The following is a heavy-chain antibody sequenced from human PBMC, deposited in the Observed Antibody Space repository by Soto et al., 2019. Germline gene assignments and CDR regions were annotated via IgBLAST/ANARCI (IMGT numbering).Heavy chain of an antibody. V-gene: IGHV1-69*13. J-gene: IGHJ4*02. Sequence: ASVKVSCKASGGTFSSYAISWVRQAPGQGLEWMGGIIPIFGTANYAQKFQGRVTITADESTSTAYMELSSLRSEDTAVYYCARANYYDSRGYYDYWGQGTLVTVSS. CDR2: IIPIFGTA. CDR1: GGTFSSYA. CDR3: ARANYYDSRGYYDY. D-gene: IGHD3-22*01.